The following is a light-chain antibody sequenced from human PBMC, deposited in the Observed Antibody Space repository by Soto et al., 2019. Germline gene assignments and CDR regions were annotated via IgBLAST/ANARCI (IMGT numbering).Light chain of an antibody. CDR2: DAS. CDR1: QSVSSY. Sequence: EIVLTQSPATLSLSPGERATLSCRASQSVSSYLAWYQQKPGQAPRLLIYDASNRATGIPARFSGSVSGTDFSLTISSLEPEDFAVYYCQQHSNWPVTFGGGTKVEIK. J-gene: IGKJ4*01. CDR3: QQHSNWPVT. V-gene: IGKV3-11*01.